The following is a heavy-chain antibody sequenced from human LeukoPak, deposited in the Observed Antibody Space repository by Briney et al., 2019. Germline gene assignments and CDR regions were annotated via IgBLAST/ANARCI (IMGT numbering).Heavy chain of an antibody. Sequence: ASVKVSCKASGYTFTSYDINWVRQATGQGLEWMGWMNPNSGNTGYAQKFQGRVTITRNTSISTAYMELSSLRSEDTAVYYCAIGPVVTDAFDIWGQGTMVTVSS. CDR3: AIGPVVTDAFDI. CDR2: MNPNSGNT. CDR1: GYTFTSYD. D-gene: IGHD2-21*02. V-gene: IGHV1-8*03. J-gene: IGHJ3*02.